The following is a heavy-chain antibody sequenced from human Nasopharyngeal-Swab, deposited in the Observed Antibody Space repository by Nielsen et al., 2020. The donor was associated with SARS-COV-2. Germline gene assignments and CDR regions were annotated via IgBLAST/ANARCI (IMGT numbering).Heavy chain of an antibody. V-gene: IGHV3-7*01. J-gene: IGHJ3*02. CDR1: GFTFSNYW. D-gene: IGHD5-24*01. Sequence: GESLKIPCAASGFTFSNYWMSWVRQAPGKGLEWVANIKQDGSEKYYVDSVKGRFTISRDNAKNSLYLQMNSLRAEDTAVYYCAVDGIWGQGTMVTVSS. CDR3: AVDGI. CDR2: IKQDGSEK.